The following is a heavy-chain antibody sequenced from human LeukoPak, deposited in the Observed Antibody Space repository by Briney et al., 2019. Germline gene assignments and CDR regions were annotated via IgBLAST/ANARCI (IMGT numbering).Heavy chain of an antibody. CDR2: IKEDGSEK. D-gene: IGHD5-18*01. CDR3: ARHWGRIYSYRDGSY. CDR1: GFTFSNYW. Sequence: PGGSLRLSCAASGFTFSNYWMNWVRQAPGKGLEWVANIKEDGSEKYYVDSVKGRFTISRDNAKNSLYLQMNSLRAEDMGIYYCARHWGRIYSYRDGSYWGQGTLVTVSS. J-gene: IGHJ4*02. V-gene: IGHV3-7*01.